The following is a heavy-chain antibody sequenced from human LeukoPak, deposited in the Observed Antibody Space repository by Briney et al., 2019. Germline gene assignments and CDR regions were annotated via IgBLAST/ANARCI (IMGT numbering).Heavy chain of an antibody. J-gene: IGHJ3*02. CDR1: GGTFSSYA. V-gene: IGHV1-69*01. CDR2: IIPIFGTA. Sequence: SVKVSCKASGGTFSSYAISWVRQAPGQGLEWMGGIIPIFGTANYAQKFQGRVTITADESTSTAYMELSSLRSEDTAVYYCARDCSSTSCHDAFDIWGQGTMVTVSS. D-gene: IGHD2-2*01. CDR3: ARDCSSTSCHDAFDI.